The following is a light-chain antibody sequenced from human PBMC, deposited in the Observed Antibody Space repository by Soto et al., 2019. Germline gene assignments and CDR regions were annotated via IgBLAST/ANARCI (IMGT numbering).Light chain of an antibody. CDR3: QQYRSSWT. Sequence: DIQMTQSPSTLSASIGDRVIITCRASQSIDWWLAWYQQKPGKAPKVLIYKVSNLESGVPSRFSGSGSRTEFTLTISNLQPDDFATYYRQQYRSSWTFGQGTKVDIK. CDR1: QSIDWW. V-gene: IGKV1-5*03. CDR2: KVS. J-gene: IGKJ1*01.